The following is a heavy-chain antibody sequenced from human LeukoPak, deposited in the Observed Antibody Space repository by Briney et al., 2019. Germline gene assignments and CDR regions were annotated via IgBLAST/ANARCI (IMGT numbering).Heavy chain of an antibody. CDR1: GGSISSSSYY. D-gene: IGHD2-15*01. J-gene: IGHJ6*02. CDR3: ARDEGCSGGSCIYGMDV. V-gene: IGHV4-39*02. Sequence: SETLSLTCTVSGGSISSSSYYWGWIRQPPGKGLEWIGSIYYSGSTYYNPSLKSRVTISVDTSKNQFSLKLSSVTAADTAVYYCARDEGCSGGSCIYGMDVWGQGTTVTVSS. CDR2: IYYSGST.